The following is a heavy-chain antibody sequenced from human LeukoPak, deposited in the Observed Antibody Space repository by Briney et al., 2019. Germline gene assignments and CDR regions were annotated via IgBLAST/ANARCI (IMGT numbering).Heavy chain of an antibody. D-gene: IGHD1-26*01. Sequence: GGSLRLSCAASGFAFSSYAMSWVRQAPGKGLEWVAVISYDGSNKYYADSVKGRFTISRDNSKNTLYLQMNSLRAEDTAVYYCARDPSWSTSALRPFPYYFDYWGQGTLVTVSS. CDR2: ISYDGSNK. V-gene: IGHV3-30-3*01. CDR1: GFAFSSYA. CDR3: ARDPSWSTSALRPFPYYFDY. J-gene: IGHJ4*02.